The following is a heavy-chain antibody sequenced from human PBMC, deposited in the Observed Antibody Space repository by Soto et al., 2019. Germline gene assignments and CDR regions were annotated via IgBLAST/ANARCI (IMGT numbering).Heavy chain of an antibody. CDR2: IHHGGGT. V-gene: IGHV4-4*02. CDR3: AREHYDSSGYHDWFDP. J-gene: IGHJ5*02. Sequence: PSETLSLTCAVSSGSISNDNWWSWVRQPPGKGLEWIGEIHHGGGTNYNPSLKSRVTISVDTSKNQFSLKLSSVTAADTAVYYCAREHYDSSGYHDWFDPWGQGTLVTVSS. D-gene: IGHD3-22*01. CDR1: SGSISNDNW.